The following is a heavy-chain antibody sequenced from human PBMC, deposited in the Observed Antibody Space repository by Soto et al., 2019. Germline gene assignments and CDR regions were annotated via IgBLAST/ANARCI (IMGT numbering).Heavy chain of an antibody. CDR2: INHSGST. CDR1: GGSFSGYY. V-gene: IGHV4-34*01. J-gene: IGHJ4*02. D-gene: IGHD3-10*01. Sequence: QVQLQQWGAGLLKPSETLSLTCAVYGGSFSGYYWSWIRQPPGKGLEWIGEINHSGSTNYNPSLKGRVTISVDTSKSPFSLKLSSVTAADTAVYYCARVPLWFGDWGQGTLVTVSS. CDR3: ARVPLWFGD.